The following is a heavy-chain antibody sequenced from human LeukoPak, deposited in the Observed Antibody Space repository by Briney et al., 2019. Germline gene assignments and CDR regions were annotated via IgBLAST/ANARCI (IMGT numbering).Heavy chain of an antibody. V-gene: IGHV3-74*01. CDR2: INRGGSRT. CDR1: GFTFSNHW. D-gene: IGHD5-18*01. CDR3: ARGGSDTAMAHDY. Sequence: GGSLRLSCAASGFTFSNHWMHWVRQAPGKGLMWVSRINRGGSRTDYADSVKGRFTISRDDAKNTLYLQVNSLRAEDTAVYFCARGGSDTAMAHDYWGQGTLVTVSS. J-gene: IGHJ4*02.